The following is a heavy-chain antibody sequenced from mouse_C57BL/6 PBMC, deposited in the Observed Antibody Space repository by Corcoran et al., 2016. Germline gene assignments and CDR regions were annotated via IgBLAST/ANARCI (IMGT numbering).Heavy chain of an antibody. CDR1: GYTFTPYG. CDR2: INTYSGVP. CDR3: AREAMDY. V-gene: IGHV9-3*01. J-gene: IGHJ4*01. Sequence: QIQLVQSGPELKKPGETVKISCKASGYTFTPYGMSWVKQAPGKGLKWMGWINTYSGVPTYADDFKGRFAFSLETSASTAYLQINNLKNEDTATYFCAREAMDYWGQGPSVTVSS.